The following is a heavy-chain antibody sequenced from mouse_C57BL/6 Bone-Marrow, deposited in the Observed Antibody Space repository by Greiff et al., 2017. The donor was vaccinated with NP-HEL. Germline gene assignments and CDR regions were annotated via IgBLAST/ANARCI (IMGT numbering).Heavy chain of an antibody. J-gene: IGHJ4*01. CDR1: GYSITSGYY. D-gene: IGHD1-1*01. V-gene: IGHV3-6*01. CDR3: ARNPSYYYGSSFPYAMDY. CDR2: ISYDGSN. Sequence: EVHLVESGPGLVKPSQSLSLTCSVTGYSITSGYYWNWIRQFPGNKLEWMGYISYDGSNNYNPSLKNRISLTRDTSKNQFFLKLNSVTTEDTATYYCARNPSYYYGSSFPYAMDYWGQGTSVTVSS.